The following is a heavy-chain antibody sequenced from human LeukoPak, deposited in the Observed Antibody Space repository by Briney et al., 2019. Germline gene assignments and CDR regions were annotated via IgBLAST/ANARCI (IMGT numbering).Heavy chain of an antibody. Sequence: GGSLRPSCAASGFTFRNYEMNWVRQAPGKGLEWVSYISSSGSTIYYADSVKGRFTISRDNAKNSLYLQMNSLRAEDTAVYYCAGGDSSGYYPIDYWGQGTLVTVSS. J-gene: IGHJ4*02. D-gene: IGHD3-22*01. CDR3: AGGDSSGYYPIDY. V-gene: IGHV3-48*03. CDR2: ISSSGSTI. CDR1: GFTFRNYE.